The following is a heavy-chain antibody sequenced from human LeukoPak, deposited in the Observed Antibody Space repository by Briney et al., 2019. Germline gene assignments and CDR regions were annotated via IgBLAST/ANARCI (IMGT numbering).Heavy chain of an antibody. CDR3: ARVITEQWLVPYY. V-gene: IGHV3-30*14. D-gene: IGHD6-19*01. CDR1: GFTFSSYA. CDR2: ISYDGSNK. J-gene: IGHJ4*02. Sequence: GGSLRLSCVASGFTFSSYAMHWVRRAPGKGLEWLAVISYDGSNKYYADYVKGRCTASRDNSKNTLYLQMNSLRAEDTAVYYCARVITEQWLVPYYWGQGTRVTVSS.